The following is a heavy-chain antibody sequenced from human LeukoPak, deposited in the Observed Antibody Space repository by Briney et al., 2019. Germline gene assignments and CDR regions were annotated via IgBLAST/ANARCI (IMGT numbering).Heavy chain of an antibody. V-gene: IGHV1-8*01. CDR3: ARGQRYGYGSGRESGY. D-gene: IGHD3-10*01. CDR2: MNPNSGNT. CDR1: GYTFTSYD. Sequence: ASVKVSCKASGYTFTSYDINWVRQATGQGLEWMGWMNPNSGNTGYAQKFQGRVTMTRNTSISTAYMELSSLRSEDTAVYYCARGQRYGYGSGRESGYWGQGTLVTVSS. J-gene: IGHJ4*02.